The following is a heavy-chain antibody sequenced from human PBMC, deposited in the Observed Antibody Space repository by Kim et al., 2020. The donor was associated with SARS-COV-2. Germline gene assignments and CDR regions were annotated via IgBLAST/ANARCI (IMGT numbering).Heavy chain of an antibody. V-gene: IGHV4-4*02. CDR1: GGSISSSNW. J-gene: IGHJ4*02. CDR3: ASDSGIAARTGLDY. D-gene: IGHD6-6*01. CDR2: IYHSGST. Sequence: SETLSLTCAVSGGSISSSNWWSWVRQPPGKGLEWIGEIYHSGSTNYNPSLKSRVTISVDKSKNQFSLKLSSVTAADTAVYYCASDSGIAARTGLDYWGQGTLVTVSS.